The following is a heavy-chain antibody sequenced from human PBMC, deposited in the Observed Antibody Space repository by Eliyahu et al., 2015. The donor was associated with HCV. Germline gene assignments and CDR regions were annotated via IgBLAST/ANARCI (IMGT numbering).Heavy chain of an antibody. CDR1: GGSFSGYY. Sequence: QVQLQQWGAGLLKPSETLSLTCAVYGGSFSGYYWSWIRQPPGKGLEWIGEINHSGSTNYNPPLKSRVTISVDTSKNQFSLKLSSVTAADTAVYYCARASDSSGYYAVDYWGQGTLVTVSS. CDR2: INHSGST. V-gene: IGHV4-34*01. CDR3: ARASDSSGYYAVDY. J-gene: IGHJ4*02. D-gene: IGHD3-22*01.